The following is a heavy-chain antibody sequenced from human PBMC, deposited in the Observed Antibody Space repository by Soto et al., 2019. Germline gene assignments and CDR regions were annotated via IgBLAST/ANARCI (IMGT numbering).Heavy chain of an antibody. Sequence: PSETLSLTCAVYGGSFSGYYWSWIRQPPGKGLEWIGEINHSGSTNYNPSLKSRVTTSVDTSKNQFSLKLSSVTAADTAVYYCARGLSACSGGSCPPEWGNWFDPWGQGTLVTVSS. CDR1: GGSFSGYY. CDR3: ARGLSACSGGSCPPEWGNWFDP. D-gene: IGHD2-15*01. J-gene: IGHJ5*02. CDR2: INHSGST. V-gene: IGHV4-34*01.